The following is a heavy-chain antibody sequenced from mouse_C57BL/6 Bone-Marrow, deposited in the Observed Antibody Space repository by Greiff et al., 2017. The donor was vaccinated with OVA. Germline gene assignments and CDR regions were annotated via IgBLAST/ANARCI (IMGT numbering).Heavy chain of an antibody. J-gene: IGHJ3*01. Sequence: VQLQRPGAELVMPGASVKLSCKASGYTFTSYWMHWVKQRPGQGLEWIGEIDPSDSYTNYNQKFKGKSTLTVDKSSSTAYMQLSSLTSEDSAVYDCASWDYGFAYWGQGTLVTVSA. CDR2: IDPSDSYT. V-gene: IGHV1-69*01. D-gene: IGHD2-4*01. CDR1: GYTFTSYW. CDR3: ASWDYGFAY.